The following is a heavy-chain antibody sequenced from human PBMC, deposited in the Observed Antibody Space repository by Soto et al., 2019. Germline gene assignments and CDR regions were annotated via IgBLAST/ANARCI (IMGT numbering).Heavy chain of an antibody. Sequence: PSETLSLTCAISGGSISSNWWSWVRQPPGKGLEWIGEIHHSGGTNYNPSLRSRVTISIDNSRNQFSLKLTSVTAADTAVYYCARDPRVVPPGTYYFDYWGQGTLVTVSS. CDR1: GGSISSNW. V-gene: IGHV4-4*02. D-gene: IGHD2-2*01. CDR3: ARDPRVVPPGTYYFDY. J-gene: IGHJ4*02. CDR2: IHHSGGT.